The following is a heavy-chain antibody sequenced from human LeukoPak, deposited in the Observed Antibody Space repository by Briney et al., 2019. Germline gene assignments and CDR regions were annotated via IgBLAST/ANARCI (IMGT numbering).Heavy chain of an antibody. V-gene: IGHV4-39*07. J-gene: IGHJ5*02. CDR2: IYYTGST. CDR3: ARERITMVRGVGGFDP. D-gene: IGHD3-10*01. Sequence: SETLSLTCNVSGGSISSSSYYWGWIRQPPGKGLQWIGSIYYTGSTYYNPSLKSRVTISVDTSKNQFSLKLSSVTAADTAVYYCARERITMVRGVGGFDPWGQGTLVTVSS. CDR1: GGSISSSSYY.